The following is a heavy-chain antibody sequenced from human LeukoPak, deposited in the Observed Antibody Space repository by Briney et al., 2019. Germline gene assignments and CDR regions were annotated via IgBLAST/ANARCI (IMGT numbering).Heavy chain of an antibody. CDR3: AKEYDILTGYYAFDI. CDR1: GFTFSSYG. D-gene: IGHD3-9*01. V-gene: IGHV3-30*02. J-gene: IGHJ3*02. Sequence: GGSLRLSCAASGFTFSSYGMHWVRQAPGKGLEWVAFIRYDGTNKYYVDSVKGRFAISRDNSKNTLYLQMNSLRPEDTAVYYCAKEYDILTGYYAFDIWGQGTMVTVSS. CDR2: IRYDGTNK.